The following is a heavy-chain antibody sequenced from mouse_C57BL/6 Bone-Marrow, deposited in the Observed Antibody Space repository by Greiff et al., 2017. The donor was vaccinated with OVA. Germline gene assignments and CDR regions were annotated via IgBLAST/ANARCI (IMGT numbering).Heavy chain of an antibody. CDR2: IDPSDSYT. D-gene: IGHD1-1*01. CDR3: ARDLYYYGSSYWYFDV. J-gene: IGHJ1*03. V-gene: IGHV1-69*01. Sequence: QVQLKQPGAELVMPGASVKLSCKASGYTFTSYWMHWVKQRPGQGLEWIGEIDPSDSYTNYNQKFKGKSTLTVDKSSSTAYMQLSSLTSEDSAVYYCARDLYYYGSSYWYFDVWGTGTTVTVSS. CDR1: GYTFTSYW.